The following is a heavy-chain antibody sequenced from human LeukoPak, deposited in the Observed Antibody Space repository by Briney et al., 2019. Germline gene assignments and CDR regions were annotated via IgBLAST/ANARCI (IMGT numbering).Heavy chain of an antibody. D-gene: IGHD6-13*01. J-gene: IGHJ4*02. CDR2: MNPNSGNT. V-gene: IGHV1-8*03. Sequence: GASVKVSCKASGYTFTSYDINWVRQATGQGLEWMGWMNPNSGNTGYAQKFQGRVTITRNTSISTAYMELSSLRSEDTAVYYCATSSWYSAHDYWGQGTLVTVSS. CDR3: ATSSWYSAHDY. CDR1: GYTFTSYD.